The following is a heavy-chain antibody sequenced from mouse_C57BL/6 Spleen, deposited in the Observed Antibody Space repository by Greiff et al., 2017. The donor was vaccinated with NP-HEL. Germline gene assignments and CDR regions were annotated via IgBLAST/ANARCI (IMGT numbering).Heavy chain of an antibody. CDR3: ARGARDHGY. CDR2: IYPGDGDT. V-gene: IGHV1-82*01. D-gene: IGHD3-1*01. Sequence: QVQLQQSGPELVKPGASVKISCKASGYAFSSSWMNWVKQRPGQGLEWIGRIYPGDGDTNYNGKFKGKATLTADKSSSTAYMQLSSLTSEDSAVYFCARGARDHGYWGKGTTLTVSS. CDR1: GYAFSSSW. J-gene: IGHJ2*01.